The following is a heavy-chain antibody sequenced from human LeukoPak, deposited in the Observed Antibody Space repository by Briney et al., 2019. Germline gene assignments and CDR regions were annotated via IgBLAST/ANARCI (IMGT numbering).Heavy chain of an antibody. Sequence: PSETLSLTCTVSGTSISSHYWNWIRQPPGKGLEWIGYIFYSGTTKYNPSLTGRVTISVDRSKNQFSLKLSSVTAADTAVYYCARHSGGSGWPRWGQGTLVTVSS. V-gene: IGHV4-59*08. CDR2: IFYSGTT. D-gene: IGHD6-19*01. CDR3: ARHSGGSGWPR. CDR1: GTSISSHY. J-gene: IGHJ4*02.